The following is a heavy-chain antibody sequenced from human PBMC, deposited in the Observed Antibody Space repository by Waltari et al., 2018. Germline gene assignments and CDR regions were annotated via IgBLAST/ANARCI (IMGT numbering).Heavy chain of an antibody. CDR1: GFTFDGYA. V-gene: IGHV3-9*01. CDR2: INYNSASI. D-gene: IGHD3-22*01. J-gene: IGHJ3*02. CDR3: LKKNDEVFDRNGLVYDAFDM. Sequence: EVQLVESGGGLVQPGRSLRLSCVGSGFTFDGYAMPWVRQPPGKGLEWVSGINYNSASIGYGESVKGRFIISRDNARNSLYLQMNSLTTEDTALYYCLKKNDEVFDRNGLVYDAFDMWGQGTMVTVSP.